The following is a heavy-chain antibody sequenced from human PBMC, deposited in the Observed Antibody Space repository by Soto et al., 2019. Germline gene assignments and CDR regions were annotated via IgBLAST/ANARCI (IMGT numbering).Heavy chain of an antibody. CDR3: AREIVVPAISQGYYYGMDV. J-gene: IGHJ6*02. CDR1: GFTFSSYA. V-gene: IGHV3-30-3*01. Sequence: PGGSLRLSCAASGFTFSSYAMHWVRQAPGKGLEWVAVISYDGSNKYYADSVKGRFTISRDNSKNTLYLQMNSLRAEDTAVYYCAREIVVPAISQGYYYGMDVWGQGTTVTVSS. CDR2: ISYDGSNK. D-gene: IGHD2-2*01.